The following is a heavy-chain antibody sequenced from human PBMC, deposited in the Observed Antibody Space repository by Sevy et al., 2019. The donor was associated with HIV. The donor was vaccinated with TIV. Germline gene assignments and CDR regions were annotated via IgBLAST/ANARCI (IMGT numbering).Heavy chain of an antibody. D-gene: IGHD4-17*01. J-gene: IGHJ4*02. CDR1: GFIFNTYG. CDR2: IRSNTDGGTT. V-gene: IGHV3-15*07. CDR3: TTDREYGDYKGGFDY. Sequence: GGSLRLSCATSGFIFNTYGMHWVRQAPGKGLEWVGRIRSNTDGGTTDYAAPLKGRFTISRDDSKNTLYLQMNILKSADTAVYYCTTDREYGDYKGGFDYWGQGTLVTVSS.